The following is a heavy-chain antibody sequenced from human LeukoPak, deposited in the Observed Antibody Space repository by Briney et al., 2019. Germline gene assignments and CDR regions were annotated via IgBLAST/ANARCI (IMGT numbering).Heavy chain of an antibody. CDR2: INHSGST. CDR1: GGSFSGYY. CDR3: ARGLTVTTSDDY. V-gene: IGHV4-34*01. J-gene: IGHJ4*02. Sequence: SETLSLTCAVYGGSFSGYYWSWIRQPPGKGLERIGEINHSGSTNYNPSLKSRVTISVYTSKNQFSLKLSSVTAADTAVYYCARGLTVTTSDDYWGQGTLVTVSS. D-gene: IGHD4-17*01.